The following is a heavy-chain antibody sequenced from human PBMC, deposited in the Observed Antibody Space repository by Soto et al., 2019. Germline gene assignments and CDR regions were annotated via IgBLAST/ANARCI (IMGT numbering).Heavy chain of an antibody. Sequence: GGSLRPSCTGSGFTFGNYGMHWVRQAPGKGLEWVASTSYDGNNKYYADSLKGRFTISRDNSKKMVYLQMTSLGPEDTAVYYCAKGGGSARDFDYWGQGALVTVSS. J-gene: IGHJ4*02. CDR3: AKGGGSARDFDY. V-gene: IGHV3-30*18. CDR2: TSYDGNNK. D-gene: IGHD1-26*01. CDR1: GFTFGNYG.